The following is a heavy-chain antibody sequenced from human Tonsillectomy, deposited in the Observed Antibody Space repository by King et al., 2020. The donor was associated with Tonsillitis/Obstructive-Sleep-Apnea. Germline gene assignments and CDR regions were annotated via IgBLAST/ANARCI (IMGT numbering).Heavy chain of an antibody. CDR1: GGSFSGYY. CDR2: INHIGST. D-gene: IGHD3-10*01. Sequence: VQLQQWGAGLLKPSETLSLTCAVYGGSFSGYYWSWIRQPPGKGLAWIGEINHIGSTNYNPSLKSRVTISVDTSKNQFSLKLSSVTAADTAVYYCARGLYSGLFDYWGQGTLVTVSS. V-gene: IGHV4-34*01. CDR3: ARGLYSGLFDY. J-gene: IGHJ4*02.